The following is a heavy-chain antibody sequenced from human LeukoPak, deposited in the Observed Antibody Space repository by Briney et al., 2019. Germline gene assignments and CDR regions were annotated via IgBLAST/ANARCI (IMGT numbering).Heavy chain of an antibody. D-gene: IGHD3-10*01. CDR3: AKVNEYYYGSGSSEDY. CDR2: IRGSGGST. CDR1: GFTFSSYA. V-gene: IGHV3-23*01. Sequence: GGSLRLSCAASGFTFSSYAMSWVRQAPGKGLEWVSAIRGSGGSTYYADSVKGRFTISRDNSKNTLYLQMNSLRAEDTAVYYCAKVNEYYYGSGSSEDYWGQGTLVTVSS. J-gene: IGHJ4*02.